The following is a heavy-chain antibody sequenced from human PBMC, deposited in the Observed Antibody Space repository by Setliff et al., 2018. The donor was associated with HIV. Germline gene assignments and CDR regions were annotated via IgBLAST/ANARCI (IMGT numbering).Heavy chain of an antibody. V-gene: IGHV4-34*01. CDR1: GGSFSGYY. CDR2: INHSGST. Sequence: PSETLSLTCAVYGGSFSGYYGSWIRQPPGKGLEWIGEINHSGSTNYNPSLKSRVTISVDTSKHQFSLKLSSVTAADTAVYYCARSVRHRTVTMIVGRFDPWGQGALGTSPQ. D-gene: IGHD3-22*01. J-gene: IGHJ5*02. CDR3: ARSVRHRTVTMIVGRFDP.